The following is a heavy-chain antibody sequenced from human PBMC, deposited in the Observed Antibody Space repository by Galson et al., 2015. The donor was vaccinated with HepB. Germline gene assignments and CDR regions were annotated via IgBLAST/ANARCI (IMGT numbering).Heavy chain of an antibody. Sequence: SVKVSCKASGYTFTSYDINWVRQATGQGLEWMGWMNPNSGNTGYAQKFQGRVTMTRNTSISTAYMELSSLRSEDTAVYYCARVTRYSSSWYSPYYYYYMDVWGKGTTVTVSS. CDR3: ARVTRYSSSWYSPYYYYYMDV. V-gene: IGHV1-8*01. CDR2: MNPNSGNT. J-gene: IGHJ6*03. CDR1: GYTFTSYD. D-gene: IGHD6-13*01.